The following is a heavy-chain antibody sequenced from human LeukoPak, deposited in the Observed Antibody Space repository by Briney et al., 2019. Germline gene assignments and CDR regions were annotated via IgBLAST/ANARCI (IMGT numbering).Heavy chain of an antibody. CDR3: ARDPITEWELKDAFDI. CDR1: GYTFTGYY. D-gene: IGHD1-26*01. CDR2: INPNSGGT. V-gene: IGHV1-2*02. J-gene: IGHJ3*02. Sequence: ASVKVSCKASGYTFTGYYMHWVRQAPGQGLEWMGWINPNSGGTNYAQKFQGRVTMTRDTSISTAYMELSRLRSDDTAVYYCARDPITEWELKDAFDIWGQGTMVTVSS.